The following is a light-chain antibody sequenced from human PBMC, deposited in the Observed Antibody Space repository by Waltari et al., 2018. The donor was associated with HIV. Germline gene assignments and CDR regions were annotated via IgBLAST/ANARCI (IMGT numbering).Light chain of an antibody. Sequence: EVVLTQSPATLSLSPGERATLSCRASQSVSSYLAWYQQRPGQAPRLLIYDASNRATGIPARFSGSGSGTDFTRTISSLESEDFAVYYCQQRSNWPTWTFGQGTKVEIK. CDR1: QSVSSY. CDR3: QQRSNWPTWT. CDR2: DAS. J-gene: IGKJ1*01. V-gene: IGKV3-11*01.